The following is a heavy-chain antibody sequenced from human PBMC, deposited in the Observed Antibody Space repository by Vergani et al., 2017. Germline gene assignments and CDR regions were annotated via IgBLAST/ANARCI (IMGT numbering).Heavy chain of an antibody. Sequence: EVQLVESGGGLVQPGGSLRLSCAASGFTVSSNYMSWVRQAPGKGLEWVSVIYSGGSTYYADSVKGRFTISRDNSKNTLYLQMNSLRAEDTAVYYCARDDERYCSGGSCYAYYGMDVWSQGTTVTVSS. CDR2: IYSGGST. J-gene: IGHJ6*02. CDR1: GFTVSSNY. CDR3: ARDDERYCSGGSCYAYYGMDV. D-gene: IGHD2-15*01. V-gene: IGHV3-66*02.